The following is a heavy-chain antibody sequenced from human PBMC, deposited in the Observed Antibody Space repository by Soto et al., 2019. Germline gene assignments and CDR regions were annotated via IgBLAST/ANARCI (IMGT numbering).Heavy chain of an antibody. CDR3: AKPPDYNWNDY. Sequence: GGSLRLCCAASEFTFSNYAMSWVRQAPGKGLEWVSAISYGGGTTYYADSVKGRFTISRDNSKNTLYLQMNSLRAEDTAVYYCAKPPDYNWNDYWGQGTLVTVSS. CDR2: ISYGGGTT. J-gene: IGHJ4*02. CDR1: EFTFSNYA. D-gene: IGHD1-20*01. V-gene: IGHV3-23*01.